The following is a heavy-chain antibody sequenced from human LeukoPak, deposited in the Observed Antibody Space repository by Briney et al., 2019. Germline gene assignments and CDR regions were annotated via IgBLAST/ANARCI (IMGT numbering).Heavy chain of an antibody. J-gene: IGHJ5*02. CDR1: GYTFTGYY. CDR2: INPNSGGT. Sequence: ASVKVSXKASGYTFTGYYIHWVRQAPGQGLEGMGRINPNSGGTNYAQKFQGRVTMTRDTSISTAYMELSRLRSDDTAVYYCARACSGGSCYSDNWIDPWGQGTLVTVSS. D-gene: IGHD2-15*01. V-gene: IGHV1-2*06. CDR3: ARACSGGSCYSDNWIDP.